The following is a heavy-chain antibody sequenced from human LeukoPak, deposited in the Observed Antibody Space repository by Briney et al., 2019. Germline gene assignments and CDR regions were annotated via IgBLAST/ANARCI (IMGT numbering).Heavy chain of an antibody. CDR3: ARDSLFNWNDGAFDI. Sequence: GGSLRLSCAASGFTVSSNYMSWVRQAPGKGLEWVSVIYSGGSTYYADSVKGRFTISSDNSKNTLYLQMNSLRAEDTAVYYCARDSLFNWNDGAFDIWGQGTMVTVSS. J-gene: IGHJ3*02. V-gene: IGHV3-53*01. CDR2: IYSGGST. D-gene: IGHD1-20*01. CDR1: GFTVSSNY.